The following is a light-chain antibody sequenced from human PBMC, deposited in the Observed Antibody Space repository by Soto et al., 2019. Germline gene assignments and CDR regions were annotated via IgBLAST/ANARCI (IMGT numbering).Light chain of an antibody. CDR3: RQQYSNPCT. J-gene: IGKJ1*01. V-gene: IGKV1-5*03. CDR1: QTISSC. CDR2: KAS. Sequence: DIQMTQSPSTLSGSVGDRVTITCRASQTISSCCAWYQQQAGKAPTLLIFKASTIETGVTSRFSGSGCATAFTLITISMQQDDYATVYCRQQYSNPCTFGQGTKVDI.